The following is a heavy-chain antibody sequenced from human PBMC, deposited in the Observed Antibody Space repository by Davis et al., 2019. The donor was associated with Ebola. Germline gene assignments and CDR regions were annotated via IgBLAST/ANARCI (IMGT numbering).Heavy chain of an antibody. D-gene: IGHD6-13*01. Sequence: GESLKISCAASGFTVSDNYMSWVRQAPGKGLEWVSSIFSGGRTFYADSVKGRFSISRDTSKNMLYLQMNSLKTEDTAVYYCTRGSSSWYNRAFDIWGQGTMVTVSS. CDR1: GFTVSDNY. CDR2: IFSGGRT. CDR3: TRGSSSWYNRAFDI. V-gene: IGHV3-66*01. J-gene: IGHJ3*02.